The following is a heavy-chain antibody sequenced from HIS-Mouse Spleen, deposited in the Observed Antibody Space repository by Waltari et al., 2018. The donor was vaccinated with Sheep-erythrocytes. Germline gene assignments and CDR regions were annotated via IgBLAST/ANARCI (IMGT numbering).Heavy chain of an antibody. CDR3: AKDKFVGYSGYYFDY. CDR1: GFTFDDYA. J-gene: IGHJ4*02. V-gene: IGHV3-43D*03. D-gene: IGHD5-12*01. CDR2: ISWDGGST. Sequence: EVQLVESGGVVVQPGGSLRLSCAASGFTFDDYAMHWVRQAPGEGLGWVSLISWDGGSTYYADSVKGRFTISRDNSKNSLYLQMNSLRAEDTALYYCAKDKFVGYSGYYFDYWGQGTLVTVSS.